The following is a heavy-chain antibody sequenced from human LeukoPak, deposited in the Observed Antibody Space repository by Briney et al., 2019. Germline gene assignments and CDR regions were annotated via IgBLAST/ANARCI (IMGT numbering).Heavy chain of an antibody. CDR3: AKYRGLVWSDYHLEF. J-gene: IGHJ4*02. D-gene: IGHD3-3*01. Sequence: PGGSLRLSCAVSGFTFSSYTMIWVRQAPGKGLEWVSAMSGNGGTTLYADSVRARFTISRDNSKNTLYLQMNSLRAEDTAVYYCAKYRGLVWSDYHLEFWGQGTLVTVPS. V-gene: IGHV3-23*01. CDR2: MSGNGGTT. CDR1: GFTFSSYT.